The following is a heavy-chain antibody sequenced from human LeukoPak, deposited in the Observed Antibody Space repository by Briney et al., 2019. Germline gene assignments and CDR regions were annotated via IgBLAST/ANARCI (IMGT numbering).Heavy chain of an antibody. CDR1: GFTFSSFA. CDR3: VRGPDSESFIV. CDR2: IGREIDVI. D-gene: IGHD1-26*01. J-gene: IGHJ4*02. Sequence: PGGSLRLSCAASGFTFSSFAMIWVRQAPGKGLEWVSVIGREIDVIHYADSVRGRFTISRDNSKNSLYLQMNALRPDDTAVYYCVRGPDSESFIVWGQGTRVTVSS. V-gene: IGHV3-23*01.